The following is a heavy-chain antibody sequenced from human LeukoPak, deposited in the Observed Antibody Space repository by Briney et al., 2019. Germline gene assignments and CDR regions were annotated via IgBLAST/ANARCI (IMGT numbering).Heavy chain of an antibody. J-gene: IGHJ6*03. CDR1: GYSLTSYL. CDR2: IYPGDSDP. D-gene: IGHD6-25*01. CDR3: APSAASPYYHSMDV. Sequence: PGESLRLSCKGSGYSLTSYLIGWVRQMPGKGLEWMGIIYPGDSDPRYSPSFQGQATISAAKSVNPAPLQWTSLNASAAALYYSAPSAASPYYHSMDVWGKGTPVTVSS. V-gene: IGHV5-51*01.